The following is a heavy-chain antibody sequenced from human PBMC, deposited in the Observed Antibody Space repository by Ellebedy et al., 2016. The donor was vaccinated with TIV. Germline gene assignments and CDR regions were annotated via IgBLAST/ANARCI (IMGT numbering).Heavy chain of an antibody. D-gene: IGHD1-26*01. CDR1: GYTFTNYY. CDR3: ARHPDSGISWNYMDV. V-gene: IGHV1-46*01. CDR2: INPSGGST. Sequence: ASVKVSXKASGYTFTNYYMNWVRQAPGQGLEWMGIINPSGGSTSYAQKFQGRVTMTWDTSTSTVYMELSSLRSEDTAVYYCARHPDSGISWNYMDVWGKGTTVTVSS. J-gene: IGHJ6*03.